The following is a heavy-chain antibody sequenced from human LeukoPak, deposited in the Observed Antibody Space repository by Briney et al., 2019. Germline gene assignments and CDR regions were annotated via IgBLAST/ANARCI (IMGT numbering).Heavy chain of an antibody. J-gene: IGHJ4*02. D-gene: IGHD2-15*01. Sequence: GRSLRLSCAVSGFTFSSYGMHWVRQAPGKGLEWVAVIWYDGSNKYYADSVRGRFTISRDNSKNTLYLLMNSLRAEDSAVYYCARGRTRDCSGGSFYRHYFDYWGQRTLVSVSS. V-gene: IGHV3-33*01. CDR1: GFTFSSYG. CDR3: ARGRTRDCSGGSFYRHYFDY. CDR2: IWYDGSNK.